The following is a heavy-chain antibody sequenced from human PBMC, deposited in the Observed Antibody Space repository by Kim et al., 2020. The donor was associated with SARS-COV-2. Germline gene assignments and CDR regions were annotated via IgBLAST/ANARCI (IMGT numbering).Heavy chain of an antibody. D-gene: IGHD3-9*01. J-gene: IGHJ4*02. Sequence: SETLSLTCAVYGGSFSGYYWSWIRQPPGKGLEWIGEINHSGSTNYNPSLKSRVTISVDTSKNQFSLKLSSVTAADTAVYYCARGGGLKLRYFDWLLSPFDYWGQGTLVTVSS. CDR2: INHSGST. CDR3: ARGGGLKLRYFDWLLSPFDY. CDR1: GGSFSGYY. V-gene: IGHV4-34*01.